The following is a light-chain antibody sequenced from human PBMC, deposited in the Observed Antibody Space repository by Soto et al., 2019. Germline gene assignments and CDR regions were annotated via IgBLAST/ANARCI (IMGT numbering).Light chain of an antibody. CDR1: QSVSSN. Sequence: EIVMTQSPATLSLSPGESATLSCRASQSVSSNLAWYQQKTGQAPRILIYGESSRATGIPTRFSGSGSGTDLTLTISRLEPEDFAVYYCQQYGNSPQTCGQGTKVDIK. CDR2: GES. J-gene: IGKJ1*01. CDR3: QQYGNSPQT. V-gene: IGKV3-20*01.